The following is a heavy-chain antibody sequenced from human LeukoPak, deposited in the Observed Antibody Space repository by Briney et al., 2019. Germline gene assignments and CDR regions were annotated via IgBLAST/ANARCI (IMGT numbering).Heavy chain of an antibody. D-gene: IGHD6-13*01. J-gene: IGHJ5*02. Sequence: GGSLRLSCVGSGFTFSDYAIHWVRQAPGKGLEWVAVSAHDEVGKQFADSVKGRFTISRDNSKNTLYLQMNSLRAEDTAVYYCARAFHPLVAAGLYNWFDPWGQGTLVTVSS. CDR1: GFTFSDYA. CDR3: ARAFHPLVAAGLYNWFDP. CDR2: SAHDEVGK. V-gene: IGHV3-30*03.